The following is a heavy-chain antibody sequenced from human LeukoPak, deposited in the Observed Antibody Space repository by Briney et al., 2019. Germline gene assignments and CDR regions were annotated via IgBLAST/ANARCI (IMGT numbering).Heavy chain of an antibody. CDR2: IYYSGST. V-gene: IGHV4-59*01. D-gene: IGHD4-17*01. J-gene: IGHJ4*02. CDR3: AGTPDYGDYSDY. Sequence: SETLSLTCTVSGGSISSYYWSWIRQPPGKGLEWIGYIYYSGSTNHNPSLKSRVTISVDTSKNQFSLKLSSVTAADTAVYYCAGTPDYGDYSDYWGQGTLVTVSS. CDR1: GGSISSYY.